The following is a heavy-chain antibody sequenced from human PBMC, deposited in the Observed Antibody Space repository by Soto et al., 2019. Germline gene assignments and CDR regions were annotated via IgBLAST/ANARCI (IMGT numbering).Heavy chain of an antibody. CDR2: IYYSGST. D-gene: IGHD3-22*01. Sequence: QVQLQESGPGLVKPSQTLSLTCTVSGGSISSGGYYWSWIRQHPGKGLEWIGYIYYSGSTYYNPSLQSRVTISVDTSKTQFSLKLSSVTAAATAVYYCARVTAIVDYTTNWFDPWGQGTLVTVSS. J-gene: IGHJ5*02. CDR3: ARVTAIVDYTTNWFDP. V-gene: IGHV4-31*03. CDR1: GGSISSGGYY.